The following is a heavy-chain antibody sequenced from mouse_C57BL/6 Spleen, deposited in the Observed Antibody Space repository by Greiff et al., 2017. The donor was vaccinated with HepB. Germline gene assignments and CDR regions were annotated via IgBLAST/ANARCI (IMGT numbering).Heavy chain of an antibody. V-gene: IGHV1-26*01. CDR3: ARGEGLLRFWFDY. Sequence: VQLQQSGPELVKPGASVKISCKASGYTFTDYYMNWVKQSHGKSLEWIGDINPNNGGTSYNQKFKGKATLTVDKSSSTAYMELRSLTSEDSAVYYCARGEGLLRFWFDYWGQGTTLTVSS. CDR2: INPNNGGT. D-gene: IGHD1-1*01. CDR1: GYTFTDYY. J-gene: IGHJ2*01.